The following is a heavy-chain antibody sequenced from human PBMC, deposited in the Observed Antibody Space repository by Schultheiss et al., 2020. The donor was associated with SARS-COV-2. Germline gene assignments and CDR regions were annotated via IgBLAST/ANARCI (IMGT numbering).Heavy chain of an antibody. CDR1: GFTFSSYA. D-gene: IGHD2-21*01. V-gene: IGHV3-23*01. CDR2: ISGSGGST. J-gene: IGHJ6*03. CDR3: AGKEGVNYYYYYMDV. Sequence: GGSLRLSCAASGFTFSSYAMSWVRQAPGKGLEWVSAISGSGGSTYYADSVKGRFTISRDNSKNTLYLQMNSLRAEDTAVYYCAGKEGVNYYYYYMDVWGRGTTVTVSS.